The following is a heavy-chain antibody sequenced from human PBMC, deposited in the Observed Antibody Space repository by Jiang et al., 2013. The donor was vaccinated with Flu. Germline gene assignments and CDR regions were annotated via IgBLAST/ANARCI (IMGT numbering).Heavy chain of an antibody. D-gene: IGHD6-6*01. V-gene: IGHV3-23*01. CDR3: AKGPSGIAARRYFDY. Sequence: VQLLESGGGLVQPGESLRLSCAASGFSFSNFAMNWVRQAPGKGLEWVASITDSGGSTYYADSGRGRFTLSRDNSKNTLYLQMNSLRAEDTAVYYCAKGPSGIAARRYFDYWGQGTLVTVSS. J-gene: IGHJ4*02. CDR1: GFSFSNFA. CDR2: ITDSGGST.